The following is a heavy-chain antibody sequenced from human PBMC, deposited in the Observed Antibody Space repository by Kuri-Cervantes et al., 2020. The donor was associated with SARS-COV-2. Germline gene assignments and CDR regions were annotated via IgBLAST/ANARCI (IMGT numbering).Heavy chain of an antibody. CDR3: ARDSSSGRFNY. J-gene: IGHJ4*02. CDR2: ISSSSSTI. D-gene: IGHD6-13*01. V-gene: IGHV3-48*01. CDR1: GFTFSSYS. Sequence: GGSLRLSCTASGFTFSSYSMNWVRQAPGKGLEWVSYISSSSSTIYYEDSVKGRITISRDNAKNSLYLQMNSLRAEDTAVYYCARDSSSGRFNYWGQGTLVTVSS.